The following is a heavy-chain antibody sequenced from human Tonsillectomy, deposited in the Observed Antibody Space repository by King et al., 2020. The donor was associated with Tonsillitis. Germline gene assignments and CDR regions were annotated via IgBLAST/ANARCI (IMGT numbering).Heavy chain of an antibody. J-gene: IGHJ3*02. V-gene: IGHV1-45*02. CDR1: GYTFTYRY. CDR2: ITPFNGNT. CDR3: ASHYYDSDNDAFDI. D-gene: IGHD3-22*01. Sequence: QLVQSGAEVKKTGSSVKVSCKASGYTFTYRYLHWVRQAPGQALEWMGWITPFNGNTNYAQKFQDRVTITWDRSMSTAYMELSSLRSEDTAMYYCASHYYDSDNDAFDIWGQGTMVTVSS.